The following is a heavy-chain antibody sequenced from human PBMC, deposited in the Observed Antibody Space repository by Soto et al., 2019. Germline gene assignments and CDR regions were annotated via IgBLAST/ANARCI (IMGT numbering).Heavy chain of an antibody. CDR2: TYYRSQWFN. CDR3: ATWRFDH. V-gene: IGHV6-1*01. CDR1: GDSVSSNSAA. J-gene: IGHJ4*02. Sequence: PSQTLSLTCAISGDSVSSNSAAWNWIRHSPSRGLEWLGRTYYRSQWFNDYAVSMRSRITIKADTTKNQFPLQVNSATPEDTAVYYCATWRFDHWGQGTPVTVSS.